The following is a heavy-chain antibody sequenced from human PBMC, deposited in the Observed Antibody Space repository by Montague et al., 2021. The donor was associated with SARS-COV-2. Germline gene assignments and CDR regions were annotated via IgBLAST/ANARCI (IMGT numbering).Heavy chain of an antibody. D-gene: IGHD1-7*01. V-gene: IGHV4-39*07. CDR3: ARGRTGTTFYYYYYYGMDV. Sequence: SETLSLTCTVSGGSISSSSYYWSWIRQPPGKGLEWIGEINHSGSTNYNPSLKSRVTISVDTSKNQFSLKLSSVTAADTAVYYCARGRTGTTFYYYYYYGMDVWGQGTTVTVSS. CDR2: INHSGST. J-gene: IGHJ6*02. CDR1: GGSISSSSYY.